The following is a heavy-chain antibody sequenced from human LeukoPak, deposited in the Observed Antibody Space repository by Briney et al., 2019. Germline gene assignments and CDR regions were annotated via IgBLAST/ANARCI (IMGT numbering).Heavy chain of an antibody. CDR1: GFSFSSYA. CDR2: ISGSGGST. CDR3: ARDRAWDTYYYYGMDV. V-gene: IGHV3-21*01. D-gene: IGHD1-26*01. Sequence: TGGSLRLSCVASGFSFSSYAMHWVRQAPGKGLEWVSAISGSGGSTYYADSVKGRFTISRDNAKNSLYLQMNSLRAEDTAVYYCARDRAWDTYYYYGMDVWGQGTTVTVSS. J-gene: IGHJ6*02.